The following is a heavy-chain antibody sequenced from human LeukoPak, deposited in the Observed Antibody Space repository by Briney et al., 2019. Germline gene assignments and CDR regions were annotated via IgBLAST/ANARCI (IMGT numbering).Heavy chain of an antibody. V-gene: IGHV3-64*01. D-gene: IGHD1-26*01. J-gene: IGHJ4*02. Sequence: QPGGSLRLSCAASGFTFSSYAMYWVRQAPGKGLEYVSSISSNGGSTYYANSVKGRFTISRDNSKNTLSLQMGSLRPADMAVYYCARARGSYFFDFWGQGTLVTVSS. CDR2: ISSNGGST. CDR3: ARARGSYFFDF. CDR1: GFTFSSYA.